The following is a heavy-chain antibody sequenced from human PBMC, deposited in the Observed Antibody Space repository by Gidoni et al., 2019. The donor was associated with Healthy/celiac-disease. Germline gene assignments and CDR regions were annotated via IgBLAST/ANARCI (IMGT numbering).Heavy chain of an antibody. CDR2: ISYDGSNK. CDR1: GFPFSSYG. J-gene: IGHJ4*02. D-gene: IGHD3-10*01. V-gene: IGHV3-30*18. Sequence: QVQLVESGGGVVQPGRSLRLSCAASGFPFSSYGMHWVRQAPVKGLEWVAVISYDGSNKYYADSVKGRFTISRDNSKNTLYLQMNSLRAEDTAVYYCAKGGHKGIPIKYYFDYWGQGTLVTVSS. CDR3: AKGGHKGIPIKYYFDY.